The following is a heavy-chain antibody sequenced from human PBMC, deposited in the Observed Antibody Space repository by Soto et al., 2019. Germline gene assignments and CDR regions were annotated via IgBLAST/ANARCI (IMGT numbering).Heavy chain of an antibody. CDR2: ISYDGSNK. CDR1: GFTFSSYA. J-gene: IGHJ4*02. V-gene: IGHV3-30-3*01. Sequence: QVQLVESGGGVVQPGRSLRLSCAASGFTFSSYAMHWVRQAPGKGLEWVAVISYDGSNKYYADSVKGRFTISRDNSKNTLYLQMNSLRAEDTAVYYCAVAGGGPFDYWGQGTLVTVSS. D-gene: IGHD6-19*01. CDR3: AVAGGGPFDY.